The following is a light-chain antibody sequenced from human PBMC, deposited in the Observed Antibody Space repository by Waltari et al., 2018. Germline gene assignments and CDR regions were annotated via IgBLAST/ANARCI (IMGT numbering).Light chain of an antibody. CDR3: CSSGGIYV. J-gene: IGLJ1*01. V-gene: IGLV2-11*01. Sequence: QSALTQPRSVSGSPGQSVTISCTGTTDAYVCRYQHHPGKAPKLILYDVIKRPPGVPDRFSASKSGNTASLTISGLQDDDEADYYCCSSGGIYVFGTGTKVTVL. CDR1: TDAY. CDR2: DVI.